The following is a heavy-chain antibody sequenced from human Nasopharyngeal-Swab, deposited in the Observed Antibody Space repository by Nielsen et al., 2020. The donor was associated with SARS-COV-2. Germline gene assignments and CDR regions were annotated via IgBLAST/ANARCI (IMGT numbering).Heavy chain of an antibody. CDR3: ARETYYYDSRPLDY. CDR2: IYTSGRT. D-gene: IGHD3-22*01. J-gene: IGHJ4*02. CDR1: GGSISSYY. V-gene: IGHV4-4*07. Sequence: GSLRLSCTVSGGSISSYYWSWIRQPAGKGLEWIGRIYTSGRTNYNPFLKNRVTMSVDTSKNQFSLKLSSVTAADTAVYYCARETYYYDSRPLDYWGQGTLVTVSS.